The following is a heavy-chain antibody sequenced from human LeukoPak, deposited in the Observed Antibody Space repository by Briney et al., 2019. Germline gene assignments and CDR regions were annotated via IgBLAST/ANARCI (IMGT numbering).Heavy chain of an antibody. D-gene: IGHD2-2*02. V-gene: IGHV4-59*06. CDR2: IYYSGST. J-gene: IGHJ5*02. Sequence: PSETLSLTCTVSGGSISSHYWSWIRQHPGKGLEWIGYIYYSGSTYYNPSLKSRVTISVDTSKNQFSLKLSSVTAADTAVYYCARLAMYQLLYPVWFDPWGQGTLVTVSS. CDR3: ARLAMYQLLYPVWFDP. CDR1: GGSISSHY.